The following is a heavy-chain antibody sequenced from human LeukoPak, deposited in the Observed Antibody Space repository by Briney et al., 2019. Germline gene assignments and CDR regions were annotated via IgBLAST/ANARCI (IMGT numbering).Heavy chain of an antibody. D-gene: IGHD5-18*01. Sequence: GGSLRLSCAASGFTFSDTWMHWVRQAPGKGLVWVSRIRSDGSDTRYAESVKGRFTISRDNAKNTLYLQVNSLRAEDTAVYYCARVDTAMVYFDYWGQGTLVTVSS. J-gene: IGHJ4*02. CDR3: ARVDTAMVYFDY. CDR2: IRSDGSDT. CDR1: GFTFSDTW. V-gene: IGHV3-74*01.